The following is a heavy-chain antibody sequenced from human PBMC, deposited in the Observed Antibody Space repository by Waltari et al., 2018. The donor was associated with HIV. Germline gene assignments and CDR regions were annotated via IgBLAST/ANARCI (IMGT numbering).Heavy chain of an antibody. J-gene: IGHJ4*02. Sequence: QVQLQQWGAGLLKPSETLSLTCAVYGGSFSGYYLSWIRQPPGKGLEWIGEINHSGSTNYNPTLKSRVTISVDTSKNQFSLKLSSVTAADTAVYYCARGLYSGYGSYWGQGTLVTVSS. CDR3: ARGLYSGYGSY. D-gene: IGHD5-12*01. CDR2: INHSGST. CDR1: GGSFSGYY. V-gene: IGHV4-34*01.